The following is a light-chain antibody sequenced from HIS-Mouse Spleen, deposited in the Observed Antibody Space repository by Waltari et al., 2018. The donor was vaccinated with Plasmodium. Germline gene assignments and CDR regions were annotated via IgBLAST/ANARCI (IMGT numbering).Light chain of an antibody. CDR2: EDS. CDR1: ALPTKY. Sequence: SYELTQPPSVSVSPGQTARLTCSGDALPTKYAYWYQQKSGQAPVLVLYEDSKRPFGSPRRFAGSRAGTMATLTNSGAQVEDEADYYCYSTDSSGNHRVFGGGTKLTVL. J-gene: IGLJ3*02. V-gene: IGLV3-10*01. CDR3: YSTDSSGNHRV.